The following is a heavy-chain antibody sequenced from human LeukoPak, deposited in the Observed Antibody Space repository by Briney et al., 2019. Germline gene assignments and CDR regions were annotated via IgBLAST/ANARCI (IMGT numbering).Heavy chain of an antibody. J-gene: IGHJ6*03. V-gene: IGHV4-38-2*02. Sequence: SQTLSLTCTVSGYSISSGYYWGWIRQPPGKGLEWIGSIYHSGSTSYNPSLKSRVTISVDTSKNQFSLKLSSVTAADTAVYYCARVGYCSSTSCYKDGYSSSWYDYYYYYMDVWGKGTTVTVSS. D-gene: IGHD2-2*02. CDR2: IYHSGST. CDR3: ARVGYCSSTSCYKDGYSSSWYDYYYYYMDV. CDR1: GYSISSGYY.